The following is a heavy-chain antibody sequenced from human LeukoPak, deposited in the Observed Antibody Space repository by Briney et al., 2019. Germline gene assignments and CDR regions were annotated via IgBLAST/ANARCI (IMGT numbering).Heavy chain of an antibody. CDR1: GFTFSNHA. V-gene: IGHV3-23*01. D-gene: IGHD4-17*01. Sequence: PGGSLRLSCAASGFTFSNHAMSWVRQAPGKGLEWVSAISGSGGSKYYADSVRGRFTISRDNFENTLYLQLNSLRAEDTAVYYCAKVGSDYGEYFDYWGQGSLVTVSS. J-gene: IGHJ4*02. CDR2: ISGSGGSK. CDR3: AKVGSDYGEYFDY.